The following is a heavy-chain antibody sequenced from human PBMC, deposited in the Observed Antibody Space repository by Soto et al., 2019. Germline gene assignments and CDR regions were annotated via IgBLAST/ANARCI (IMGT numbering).Heavy chain of an antibody. J-gene: IGHJ4*02. CDR1: GFTFSNYG. CDR3: ARDRHSTGWYLVDY. Sequence: PGGSLRLSCAASGFTFSNYGMHWIRQAPGKGLEWVAVIWHDGSYKYFADSVKGRFTISRDHSKNTLYLQMNSLRAEDTAVYYCARDRHSTGWYLVDYWGQGTLVTVSS. D-gene: IGHD6-19*01. CDR2: IWHDGSYK. V-gene: IGHV3-33*01.